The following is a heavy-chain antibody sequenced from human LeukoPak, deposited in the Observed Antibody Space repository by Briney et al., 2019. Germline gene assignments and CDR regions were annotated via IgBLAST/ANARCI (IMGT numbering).Heavy chain of an antibody. Sequence: ASVKVSCKASGYTFTNHYMHWVRQAPGQGLQWMGIINPSGGTTNYAQKFQGRVTLTRDTSTSTAYMELSSLTSEDTAVYYCARALGVVAARGDWFDPWGQGTLVTVSS. CDR3: ARALGVVAARGDWFDP. J-gene: IGHJ5*02. CDR2: INPSGGTT. D-gene: IGHD2-15*01. V-gene: IGHV1-46*01. CDR1: GYTFTNHY.